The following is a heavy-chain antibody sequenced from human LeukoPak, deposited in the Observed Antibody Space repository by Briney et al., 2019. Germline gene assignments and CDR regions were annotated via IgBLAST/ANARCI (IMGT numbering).Heavy chain of an antibody. Sequence: ASVRVSCKASGYTFTSYYMHWVRQAPGQGLEWMGIINPSGGSTSYAQKFQGRVTITRDTSTSTVYMELSSLRSEDTAVYYCAREGAVAGELDYWGQGTLVTVSS. CDR2: INPSGGST. J-gene: IGHJ4*02. CDR1: GYTFTSYY. D-gene: IGHD6-19*01. V-gene: IGHV1-46*01. CDR3: AREGAVAGELDY.